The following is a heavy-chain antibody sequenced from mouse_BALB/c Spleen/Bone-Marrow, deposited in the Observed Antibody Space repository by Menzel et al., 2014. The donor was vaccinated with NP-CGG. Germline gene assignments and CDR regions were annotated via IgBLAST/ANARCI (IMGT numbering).Heavy chain of an antibody. D-gene: IGHD1-1*01. CDR2: ISSGSSTI. CDR3: ASSPYGYFDY. CDR1: GFTFSSFG. Sequence: EVKLLESGGGLVQPGGPRKLSCAASGFTFSSFGMHWVRQAPEKGLEWVAYISSGSSTIYYAGTVKGRFTITRDNPKNTLFLQMTSIMSEDTAMYYCASSPYGYFDYWGQGTTLTVSS. J-gene: IGHJ2*01. V-gene: IGHV5-17*02.